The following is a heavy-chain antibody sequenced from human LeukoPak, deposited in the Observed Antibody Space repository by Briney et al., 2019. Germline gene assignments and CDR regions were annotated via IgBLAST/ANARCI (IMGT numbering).Heavy chain of an antibody. CDR3: AKDGPTYCGGDCYPTKYYYYYYGMDV. CDR2: ISGDGGST. J-gene: IGHJ6*02. CDR1: GFTFDGYA. D-gene: IGHD2-21*02. V-gene: IGHV3-43*02. Sequence: GGSLRLSCAASGFTFDGYAMHWVRQAPGKGLEWVSLISGDGGSTYYADSVKGRFTISRDNSKNSLYLQMNSLRTEDTALYYCAKDGPTYCGGDCYPTKYYYYYYGMDVWGQGTTVTVSS.